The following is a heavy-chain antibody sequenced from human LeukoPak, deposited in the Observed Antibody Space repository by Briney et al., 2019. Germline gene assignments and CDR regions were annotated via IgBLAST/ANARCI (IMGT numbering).Heavy chain of an antibody. CDR3: ARGKLRSNCFDP. CDR2: IYYSGST. CDR1: GGSISSNNYY. D-gene: IGHD2-21*01. Sequence: SETLSLTCTVSGGSISSNNYYWSWVRHPPGKGLERIGHIYYSGSTYYNPSLKSRLAISVDSSKNQLSLKLSSVTAADTAVYYCARGKLRSNCFDPWGQGTLVTVSS. J-gene: IGHJ5*02. V-gene: IGHV4-30-4*01.